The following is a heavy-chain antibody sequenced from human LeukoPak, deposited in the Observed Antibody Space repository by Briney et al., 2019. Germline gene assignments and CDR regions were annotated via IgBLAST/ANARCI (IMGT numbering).Heavy chain of an antibody. CDR2: TYPDDSDT. V-gene: IGHV5-51*01. Sequence: GESLKISCKGSGYSFSNYWIGWVRQMPGKGLEWMGMTYPDDSDTRYSPSFQGQVTISADKSISTAYLQWSSLKASDTAMYYCASPYYDSSGYYSLGYWGQGTLVTVSS. J-gene: IGHJ4*02. CDR3: ASPYYDSSGYYSLGY. D-gene: IGHD3-22*01. CDR1: GYSFSNYW.